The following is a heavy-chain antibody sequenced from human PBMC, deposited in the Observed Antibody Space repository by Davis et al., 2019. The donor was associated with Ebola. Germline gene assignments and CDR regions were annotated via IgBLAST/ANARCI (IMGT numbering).Heavy chain of an antibody. CDR2: ITGSGDYT. Sequence: GESLKISCAASGFTFTTYAMNWVRQAPGKGLEWVSAITGSGDYTYYADSVKGRFTITRDNSKNTLYLQMNSLRAEDTALYYCAELHSSSSHIWGQGTLVTVSS. CDR3: AELHSSSSHI. CDR1: GFTFTTYA. J-gene: IGHJ4*02. D-gene: IGHD6-6*01. V-gene: IGHV3-23*01.